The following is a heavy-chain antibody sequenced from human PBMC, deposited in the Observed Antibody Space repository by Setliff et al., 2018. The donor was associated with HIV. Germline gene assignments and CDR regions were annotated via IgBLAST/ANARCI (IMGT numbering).Heavy chain of an antibody. D-gene: IGHD1-1*01. V-gene: IGHV1-2*06. CDR1: GYTFTDYF. CDR3: VTLTTVVSFWAFDI. Sequence: ASVKVSCKASGYTFTDYFMHWVRQAPGQGLEWMGRINPKTGDTKYKQKFQGRVTMTRDTSINTAYLEFSGLRSDDTAVYYCVTLTTVVSFWAFDIWGQGSMVTVSS. CDR2: INPKTGDT. J-gene: IGHJ3*02.